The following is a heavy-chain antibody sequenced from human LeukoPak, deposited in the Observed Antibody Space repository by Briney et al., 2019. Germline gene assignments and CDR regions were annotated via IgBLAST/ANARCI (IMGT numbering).Heavy chain of an antibody. CDR3: ARMAATWGDFDY. J-gene: IGHJ4*02. D-gene: IGHD2-15*01. V-gene: IGHV1-18*01. CDR2: ISAYNGNT. CDR1: GYTFTSYG. Sequence: GESLKISCKGSGYTFTSYGISWVRQAPGQGLEWMGWISAYNGNTNYAQKLQGRVTMTTDTSTSTAYMELRSLRSDDTAVYYCARMAATWGDFDYWGQGTLVTVSS.